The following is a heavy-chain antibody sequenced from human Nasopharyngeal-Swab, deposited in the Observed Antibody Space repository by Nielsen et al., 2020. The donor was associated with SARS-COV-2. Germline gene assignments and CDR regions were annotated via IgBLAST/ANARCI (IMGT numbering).Heavy chain of an antibody. CDR1: GFTFSNYW. V-gene: IGHV3-7*01. Sequence: GESLKISCAASGFTFSNYWMSWVRQAPGKGLEWVANIKQDGSDKYYVNSVKGRFTISKDNAKNSLYLQMNSLRAEDTAVYFCARDPPFTGDYYFDYWGQGTLVTVSS. CDR2: IKQDGSDK. J-gene: IGHJ4*02. CDR3: ARDPPFTGDYYFDY. D-gene: IGHD7-27*01.